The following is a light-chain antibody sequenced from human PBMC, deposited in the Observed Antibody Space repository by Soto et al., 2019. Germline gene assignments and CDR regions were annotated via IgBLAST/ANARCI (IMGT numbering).Light chain of an antibody. CDR2: AAS. CDR1: RSISSY. V-gene: IGKV1-39*01. Sequence: DIQMTQSPSSLSASVGDRVTITCRASRSISSYLNWYQQKPGKAPNLLIYAASSLQSGVPSRFSGSGSGTDFTLTISSLQPEDFATYHCQQSYGTPLTFGGGTKVEI. J-gene: IGKJ4*01. CDR3: QQSYGTPLT.